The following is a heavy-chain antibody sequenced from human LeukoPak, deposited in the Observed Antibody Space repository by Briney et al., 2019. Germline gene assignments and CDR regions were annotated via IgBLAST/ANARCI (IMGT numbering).Heavy chain of an antibody. J-gene: IGHJ6*02. Sequence: PSGTLSLTCAVSGGSISSNNWWSWVRQPPGKGLEWIGEIYHSRSTSYNPSLKSRVTISVDTSKNQFSLKLSSVTAADTAVYYCARVGGTNYYYYGMDVWGQGTTVTVSS. CDR2: IYHSRST. CDR3: ARVGGTNYYYYGMDV. V-gene: IGHV4-4*02. D-gene: IGHD1-26*01. CDR1: GGSISSNNW.